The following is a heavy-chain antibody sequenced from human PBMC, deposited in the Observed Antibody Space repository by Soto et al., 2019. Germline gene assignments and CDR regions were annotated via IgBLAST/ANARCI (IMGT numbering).Heavy chain of an antibody. CDR3: AIGGFTFDT. CDR1: GLTFSNYG. CDR2: TWSDGSNK. V-gene: IGHV3-33*01. J-gene: IGHJ4*02. Sequence: QVQLVESGGGVVQPGRSLRLSCAASGLTFSNYGMHWVRQAPGKGLEWVAVTWSDGSNKYYADPVKGRFTISRDNAKNTLYLQMNSLRADDTAVYYRAIGGFTFDTWGQGTLVTVSS. D-gene: IGHD3-10*01.